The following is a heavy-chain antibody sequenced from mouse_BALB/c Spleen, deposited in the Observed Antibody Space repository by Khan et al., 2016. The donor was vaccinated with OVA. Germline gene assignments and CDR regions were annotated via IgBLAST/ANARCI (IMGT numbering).Heavy chain of an antibody. CDR1: GYTFTSYW. V-gene: IGHV1-7*01. Sequence: QIQLVQSGAELAKPGASVKMSCKASGYTFTSYWMHWVKQRPGQGLEWIGYINPSTGYTEYNQRFKDKATLTADKSSSTAYMQLSSLTSEESAVYYWANHGSSSAWLTYWGQGTLVTVSA. CDR3: ANHGSSSAWLTY. D-gene: IGHD1-1*01. CDR2: INPSTGYT. J-gene: IGHJ3*01.